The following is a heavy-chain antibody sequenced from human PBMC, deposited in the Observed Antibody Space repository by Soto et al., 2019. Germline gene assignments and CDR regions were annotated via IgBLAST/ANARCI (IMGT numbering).Heavy chain of an antibody. Sequence: QVQLVQSGAEVKKPGASVKVSCKASGYTFTGYYMHWVRQAPGQGLEWMGWINPNSGGTNYAQKVQGGVTMTRDTSISTAYMEVSRLRSDDTAVYYCARGIAAAAARGMAVWGQGTTVTVSS. CDR2: INPNSGGT. D-gene: IGHD6-13*01. J-gene: IGHJ6*02. CDR1: GYTFTGYY. V-gene: IGHV1-2*02. CDR3: ARGIAAAAARGMAV.